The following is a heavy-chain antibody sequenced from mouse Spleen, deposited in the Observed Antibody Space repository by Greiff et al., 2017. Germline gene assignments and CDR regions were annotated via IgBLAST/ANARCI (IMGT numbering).Heavy chain of an antibody. Sequence: VQLKQSGPELVKPGASVKISCKASGYTFTDYYMNWVKQSPGKSLVWIGDINPNNGGTSYNQKFKGKATLTVEKSSSTAYMEIRSLTSEDSAVYYCARANWENYFDYWGQGTTLTVSS. J-gene: IGHJ2*01. CDR2: INPNNGGT. D-gene: IGHD4-1*01. CDR1: GYTFTDYY. V-gene: IGHV1-26*01. CDR3: ARANWENYFDY.